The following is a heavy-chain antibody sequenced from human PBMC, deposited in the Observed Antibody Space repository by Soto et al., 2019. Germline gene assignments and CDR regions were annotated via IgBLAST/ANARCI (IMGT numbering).Heavy chain of an antibody. Sequence: QVQLVQSGPEVKKPGSSVKVSCEASGGTFSNFAVNWVRQAPGQGLEWVGGIIPLFNVAKYAQKLEGRVTIVADDATSTACMDLRRMRSVDSAVYYCAASARDDLGYYYKDTEGLDVWGQGTMVTVSS. V-gene: IGHV1-69*01. CDR3: AASARDDLGYYYKDTEGLDV. D-gene: IGHD3-22*01. J-gene: IGHJ3*01. CDR1: GGTFSNFA. CDR2: IIPLFNVA.